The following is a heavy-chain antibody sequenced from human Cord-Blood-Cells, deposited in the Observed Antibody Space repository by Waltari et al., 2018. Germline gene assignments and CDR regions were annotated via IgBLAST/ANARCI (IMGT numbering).Heavy chain of an antibody. CDR2: IYYSGST. CDR1: GGSISSRSYS. J-gene: IGHJ4*02. Sequence: QLQLQESGPGLVKPSETLSLTCTVSGGSISSRSYSWGWIRQPPGKGLEWIGSIYYSGSTYYNPSLKSRVTISVDTSKNQFSLKLSSVTAADTAVYYCARQTSSGYEDYWGQGTLVTVSS. D-gene: IGHD5-12*01. CDR3: ARQTSSGYEDY. V-gene: IGHV4-39*01.